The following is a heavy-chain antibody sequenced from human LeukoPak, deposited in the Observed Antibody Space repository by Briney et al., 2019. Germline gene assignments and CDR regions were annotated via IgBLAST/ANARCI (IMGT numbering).Heavy chain of an antibody. CDR3: AKDRCSNGIGCYYYYMDV. V-gene: IGHV3-30*02. Sequence: GGSLRLSCAASGFTFRSYGMHWVRQAPGKGLEWVAYIQNDGSNEQYADSVKGRFSISRDSSKNILYLQMNSLRAEDTAVYYCAKDRCSNGIGCYYYYMDVWGRGTTVTISS. CDR1: GFTFRSYG. CDR2: IQNDGSNE. D-gene: IGHD2-8*01. J-gene: IGHJ6*03.